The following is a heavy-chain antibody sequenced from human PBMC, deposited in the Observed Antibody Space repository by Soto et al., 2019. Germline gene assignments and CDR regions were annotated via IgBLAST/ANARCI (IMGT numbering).Heavy chain of an antibody. Sequence: PSETLSLTCTVSGGSISSGSYYWGWIRQPPGKGLEWIGSIYYSGSTYYNPSLKSRVTISVDTSKNQFSLKLSSVTAADTAVYYCARYSPELWFGELSWFDPWGQGTLVTVSS. CDR2: IYYSGST. D-gene: IGHD3-10*01. CDR3: ARYSPELWFGELSWFDP. J-gene: IGHJ5*02. V-gene: IGHV4-39*01. CDR1: GGSISSGSYY.